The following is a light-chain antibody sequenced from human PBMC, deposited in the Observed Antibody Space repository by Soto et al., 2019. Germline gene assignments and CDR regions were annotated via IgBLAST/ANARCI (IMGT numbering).Light chain of an antibody. CDR2: EDN. CDR1: SGSIASNF. J-gene: IGLJ3*02. V-gene: IGLV6-57*01. Sequence: NFMLTQPHSVSESQGKTVTISCTRSSGSIASNFVQWYQQRPGSSPTTVIYEDNQRPSGVPARFSGSIDRSSNSASLTISGLMTEDEADYYCQSYDSSKPWVFGGGTKLTVL. CDR3: QSYDSSKPWV.